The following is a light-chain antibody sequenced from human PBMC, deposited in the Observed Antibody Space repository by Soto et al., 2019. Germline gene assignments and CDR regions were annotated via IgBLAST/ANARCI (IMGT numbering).Light chain of an antibody. CDR2: EGT. V-gene: IGLV2-8*01. CDR3: SSYAGNNILI. Sequence: QPVLTQPPSASGSPGQSVTISCTGTSSDIGGYNSVSWYQQYPGKAPKLMIYEGTNRPSGVPDRFSGSKSGNTASLTVSGLQVEDEADYYCSSYAGNNILIFGGGTQLTVL. CDR1: SSDIGGYNS. J-gene: IGLJ7*01.